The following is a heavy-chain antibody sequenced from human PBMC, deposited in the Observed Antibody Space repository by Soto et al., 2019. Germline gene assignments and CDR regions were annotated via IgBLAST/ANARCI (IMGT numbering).Heavy chain of an antibody. Sequence: ASVKVSCTASGFTFINSAIQWVRQARGQRLEWMGWIVVGSGHINYAQKFQERLSITRDMSTSTAYMELSSLTLEDTAVYYCAAVQGGGATFHFWAPGTLVTVSS. J-gene: IGHJ4*02. D-gene: IGHD1-26*01. CDR2: IVVGSGHI. V-gene: IGHV1-58*02. CDR1: GFTFINSA. CDR3: AAVQGGGATFHF.